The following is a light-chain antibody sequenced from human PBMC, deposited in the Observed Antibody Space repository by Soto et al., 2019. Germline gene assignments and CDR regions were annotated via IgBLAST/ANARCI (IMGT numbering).Light chain of an antibody. J-gene: IGKJ1*01. CDR1: QNIDNW. CDR2: KAS. CDR3: QPCNSYWGT. V-gene: IGKV1-5*03. Sequence: DIQMTQSPSALSASVGDRVTITCRASQNIDNWLAWYQQKPGKTPKLLIYKASILESGVPSRFRGSGSGTYFTLTITSLQPDDFATYYCQPCNSYWGTFGQGTKVEI.